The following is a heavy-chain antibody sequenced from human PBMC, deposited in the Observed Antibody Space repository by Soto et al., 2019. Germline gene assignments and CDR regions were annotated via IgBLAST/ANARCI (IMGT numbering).Heavy chain of an antibody. J-gene: IGHJ4*02. V-gene: IGHV3-74*01. D-gene: IGHD6-13*01. Sequence: GGSLRLSCAASGFTFSSYWMHWVRQAPGKGLVWVSRINSDGSSTSYADSVKGRFTISRDNAKNTLYLQMNSPRAEDTAVYYCARAHQLVAAAGTSADYWGQGTLVTVSS. CDR2: INSDGSST. CDR1: GFTFSSYW. CDR3: ARAHQLVAAAGTSADY.